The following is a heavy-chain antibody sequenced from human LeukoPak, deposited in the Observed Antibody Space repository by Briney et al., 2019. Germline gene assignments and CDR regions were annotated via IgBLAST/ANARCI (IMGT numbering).Heavy chain of an antibody. D-gene: IGHD3-3*01. CDR3: VREYYYDFPQ. CDR2: SRAKIDSYTT. Sequence: GGSLRLSCAASGFTFSDHYMDWVRQAPGKGLEWVGRSRAKIDSYTTEYAASVKGRFTISRDESENTLYLHMDSLKTEDTAVYYCVREYYYDFPQWGQGTLVTVSS. V-gene: IGHV3-72*01. J-gene: IGHJ4*02. CDR1: GFTFSDHY.